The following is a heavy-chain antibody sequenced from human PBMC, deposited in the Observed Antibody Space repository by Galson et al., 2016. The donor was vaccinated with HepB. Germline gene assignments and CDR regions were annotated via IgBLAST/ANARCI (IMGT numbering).Heavy chain of an antibody. D-gene: IGHD3-3*01. CDR2: IYSGGST. CDR1: AFTVSTNY. J-gene: IGHJ6*04. CDR3: ARGKAAGYDFWSGYFTQTYGMDV. V-gene: IGHV3-66*02. Sequence: SLRLSCAASAFTVSTNYMSWVRQAPGKGLEWVSVIYSGGSTYYADSVKGRFTISRENSKNTLYLQMNSLRVEDTAVYYCARGKAAGYDFWSGYFTQTYGMDVGGKGTTIIASS.